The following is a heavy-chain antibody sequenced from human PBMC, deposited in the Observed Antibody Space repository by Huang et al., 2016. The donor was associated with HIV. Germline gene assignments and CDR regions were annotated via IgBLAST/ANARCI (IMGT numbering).Heavy chain of an antibody. CDR1: GFSFSSSA. CDR3: AKDLVTYDSSGSV. V-gene: IGHV3-23*01. D-gene: IGHD3-22*01. J-gene: IGHJ4*02. Sequence: EVHLLESGGGLVQPGGSLRLSCVASGFSFSSSAMSWVRQDPGRGLEWVSTVSNSASSRHYSDSVRGRFTISRDNSKDTLYLQMNSLRAEDTALYYCAKDLVTYDSSGSVWGQGTLVTVSS. CDR2: VSNSASSR.